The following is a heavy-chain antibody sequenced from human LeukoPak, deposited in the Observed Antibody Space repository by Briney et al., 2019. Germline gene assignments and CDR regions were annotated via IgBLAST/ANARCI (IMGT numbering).Heavy chain of an antibody. CDR2: INHRGST. CDR1: GGSFSGYY. CDR3: ARGRTTYDYVWGSYRPPDY. D-gene: IGHD3-16*02. J-gene: IGHJ4*02. Sequence: PSETLYLTCAVYGGSFSGYYWNWIRQPPGQGLEWIGEINHRGSTNYNPSLKSRLTISVDTSKNPYTMKLSSVPAADTAVYYCARGRTTYDYVWGSYRPPDYWGQGTLVTVSS. V-gene: IGHV4-34*01.